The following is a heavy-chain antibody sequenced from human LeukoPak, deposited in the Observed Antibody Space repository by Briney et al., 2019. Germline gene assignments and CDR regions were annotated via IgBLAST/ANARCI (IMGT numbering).Heavy chain of an antibody. CDR2: IWYDGRNE. CDR1: GFIFGNYG. CDR3: ARDKYCSGASCWHGMDV. V-gene: IGHV3-33*01. D-gene: IGHD2-15*01. Sequence: RGSLRLSCAVSGFIFGNYGMHWVRQAPGKGLEWVAGIWYDGRNEDYVDSVKGRLTISRDNSKHTLYVQMNSLRVEDTAVYYCARDKYCSGASCWHGMDVWGQGTTVTVSS. J-gene: IGHJ6*02.